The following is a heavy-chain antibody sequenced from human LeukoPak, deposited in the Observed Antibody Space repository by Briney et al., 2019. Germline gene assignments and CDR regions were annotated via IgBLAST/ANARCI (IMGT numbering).Heavy chain of an antibody. J-gene: IGHJ4*02. CDR2: ISYDGSNK. V-gene: IGHV3-30*04. CDR3: AKGPPYSSGWYGGVDY. D-gene: IGHD6-19*01. CDR1: GFTFSSYA. Sequence: PGRSLRLSCAASGFTFSSYAIHWVRQAPGKGLEWVAVISYDGSNKYYADSVKGRFTISRDNSKNTLYLQMNSLRAEDTAVYYCAKGPPYSSGWYGGVDYWGQGTLVTVSS.